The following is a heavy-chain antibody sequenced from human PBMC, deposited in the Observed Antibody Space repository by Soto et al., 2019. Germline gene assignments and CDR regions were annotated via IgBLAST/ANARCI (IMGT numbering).Heavy chain of an antibody. V-gene: IGHV3-21*01. J-gene: IGHJ3*02. CDR1: GFTFSSYS. Sequence: PGGSLRLSCAASGFTFSSYSMNWVRQAPGKGLEWVSSISSSSSYIYYADSVKGRFTISRDNAKNSLYLQMNSLRAEDTAVYYCARPRNYYGSGSDAFDIWGQGTMVTVSS. D-gene: IGHD3-10*01. CDR3: ARPRNYYGSGSDAFDI. CDR2: ISSSSSYI.